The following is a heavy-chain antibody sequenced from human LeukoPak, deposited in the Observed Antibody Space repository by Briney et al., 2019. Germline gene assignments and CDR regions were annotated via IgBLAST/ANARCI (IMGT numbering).Heavy chain of an antibody. CDR2: IYYSGST. CDR3: ARVGGEYYYDSSGYYLPNWYFDL. J-gene: IGHJ2*01. CDR1: GGXISSYY. D-gene: IGHD3-22*01. V-gene: IGHV4-59*01. Sequence: SETLSLTCTVSGGXISSYYCSWIRQPPGKGLEWIGYIYYSGSTNYNPSLKSRVTISIDTSKNQFSLKLSSVTAADTAVYYCARVGGEYYYDSSGYYLPNWYFDLWGRGTLVTVSS.